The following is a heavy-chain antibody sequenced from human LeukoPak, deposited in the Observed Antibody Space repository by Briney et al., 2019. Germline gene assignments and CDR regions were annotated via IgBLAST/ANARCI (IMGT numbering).Heavy chain of an antibody. J-gene: IGHJ5*02. V-gene: IGHV3-23*01. Sequence: GGSLRLSCAASGFTFSNFAMMWVRQAPGKGLEWVSSITGDHATYSADPAKGRFTTSRDNSKNIVYLQMDSLRDDDTAVYYCAKGAASGLVDWFDPWGQGTLVTVSS. CDR2: ITGDHAT. D-gene: IGHD3-22*01. CDR3: AKGAASGLVDWFDP. CDR1: GFTFSNFA.